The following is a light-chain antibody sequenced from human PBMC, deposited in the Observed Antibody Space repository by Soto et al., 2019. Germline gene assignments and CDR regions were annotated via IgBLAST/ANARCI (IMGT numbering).Light chain of an antibody. Sequence: QSVLTQPASVSGAPGPSITVSCTGSSNDIGGYYLVSWYQQNPGQAPKLIIYEDTTRPSGVSNRFSGSTSDSTPSLTISGLQAEDEADYYCGSYAGDSTYVFAGGTKVTVL. J-gene: IGLJ1*01. CDR2: EDT. V-gene: IGLV2-23*01. CDR1: SNDIGGYYL. CDR3: GSYAGDSTYV.